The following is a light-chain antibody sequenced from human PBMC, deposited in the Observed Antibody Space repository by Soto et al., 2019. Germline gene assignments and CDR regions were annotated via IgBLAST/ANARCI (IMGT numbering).Light chain of an antibody. CDR3: PRYGSSPLP. V-gene: IGKV3-20*01. CDR2: GAS. Sequence: GTRPLSPGSGDTLAGRASQSVSSSQLAWYQHKPGQAPRLLIFGASSRAFAIPGRFSGSGCGIGFPLTILLLEAEDFAVYYCPRYGSSPLPFGGGTQVDIK. CDR1: QSVSSSQ. J-gene: IGKJ4*01.